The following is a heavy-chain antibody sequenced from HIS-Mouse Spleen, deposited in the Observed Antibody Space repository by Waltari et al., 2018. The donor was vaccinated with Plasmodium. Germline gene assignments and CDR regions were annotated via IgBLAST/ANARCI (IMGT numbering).Heavy chain of an antibody. CDR2: INHSGST. CDR1: GGSFSGYH. V-gene: IGHV4-34*01. CDR3: ARLVVVASKDSY. Sequence: QVQLQQWGAGLLKPSETLSLPSAAYGGSFSGYHWSWVRQPPGQGLAWIGEINHSGSTNYNPSLKSRVTISVDTAKNQFSLKLSSVTAADTAVYYCARLVVVASKDSYWGQGTLVTVSS. D-gene: IGHD2-15*01. J-gene: IGHJ4*02.